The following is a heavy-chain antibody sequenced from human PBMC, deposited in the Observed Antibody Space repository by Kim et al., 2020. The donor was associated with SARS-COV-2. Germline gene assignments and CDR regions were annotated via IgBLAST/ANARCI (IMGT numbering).Heavy chain of an antibody. CDR1: GYTFTSYA. V-gene: IGHV7-4-1*02. D-gene: IGHD4-17*01. CDR3: ARDLRSYGDYYFDY. CDR2: INTNTGNP. J-gene: IGHJ4*02. Sequence: ASVKVSCKASGYTFTSYAMNWVRQAPGQGLEWMGWINTNTGNPTYAQGFTGRFVFSLDTSVSTAYLQISSLKAEDTAVYYCARDLRSYGDYYFDYWGQGTLVTVSS.